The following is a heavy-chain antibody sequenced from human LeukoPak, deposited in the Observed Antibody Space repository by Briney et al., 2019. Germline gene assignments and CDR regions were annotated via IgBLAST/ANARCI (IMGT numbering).Heavy chain of an antibody. CDR3: ARGILYSYDY. CDR1: GFTFSSYS. CDR2: ISSSSNTI. J-gene: IGHJ4*02. Sequence: GGSLRLSCAASGFTFSSYSMNWVRQAPGKGLEWVSYISSSSNTIYYADSVKGRFTISRDNAKNSLYLQMNNLRAEDTAVYYCARGILYSYDYWGQGTLATVSS. D-gene: IGHD2-15*01. V-gene: IGHV3-48*01.